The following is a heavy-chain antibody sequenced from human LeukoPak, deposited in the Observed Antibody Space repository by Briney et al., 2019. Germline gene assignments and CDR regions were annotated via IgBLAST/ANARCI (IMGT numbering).Heavy chain of an antibody. Sequence: PGGSLRLSCVASGFTLSSHGMHWVRQAPGKGVEWVALIWYDGTRENYADSVKGRFTISRDLSKNTLNLQMNSLRVDDTAVFYCARDLSFGSLDFRGQGTLVTVSS. CDR3: ARDLSFGSLDF. D-gene: IGHD1-26*01. CDR1: GFTLSSHG. CDR2: IWYDGTRE. J-gene: IGHJ4*02. V-gene: IGHV3-33*01.